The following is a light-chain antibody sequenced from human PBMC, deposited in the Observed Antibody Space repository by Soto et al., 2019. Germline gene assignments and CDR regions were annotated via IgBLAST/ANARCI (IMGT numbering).Light chain of an antibody. V-gene: IGKV3-15*01. CDR3: QQYNNWPPWT. CDR1: QSVSSN. CDR2: GAS. Sequence: EIVMTQSPATLSVSPGERATLSCRASQSVSSNLAWYQQRLGQAPRLLMYGASTRATGIPARFSGSGSGTEFTLTISSLQSEDFAIYYCQQYNNWPPWTFGQGTKVDIK. J-gene: IGKJ1*01.